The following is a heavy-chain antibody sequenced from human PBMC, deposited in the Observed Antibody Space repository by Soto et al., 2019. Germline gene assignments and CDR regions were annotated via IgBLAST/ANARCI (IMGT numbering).Heavy chain of an antibody. Sequence: QLQLQESGSGLVKPSHTLSLTCTVSGGSISNAAYSWSWIRQPPGKGLEWIGYIYPSGMPFYNPSLRSRVTISIDRSNGQFSLNLKSGTAADTAVYYCARERGGYGLFDSWGQGTLVTVSS. CDR1: GGSISNAAYS. CDR3: ARERGGYGLFDS. V-gene: IGHV4-30-2*01. CDR2: IYPSGMP. D-gene: IGHD5-18*01. J-gene: IGHJ4*02.